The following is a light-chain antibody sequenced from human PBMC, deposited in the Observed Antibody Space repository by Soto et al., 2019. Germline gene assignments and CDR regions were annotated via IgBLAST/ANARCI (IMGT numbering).Light chain of an antibody. V-gene: IGLV2-14*02. CDR1: SSDFGNYNL. CDR3: SSYTSSSTLVV. J-gene: IGLJ2*01. CDR2: EVN. Sequence: QSALTQPASVSGSPGQSITISCTGTSSDFGNYNLVSWYQQHPGKVPKLILFEVNKRPSGVSNRFSGSKSGNTASLTISGLQAEDEADYYCSSYTSSSTLVVFGGGTKVTVL.